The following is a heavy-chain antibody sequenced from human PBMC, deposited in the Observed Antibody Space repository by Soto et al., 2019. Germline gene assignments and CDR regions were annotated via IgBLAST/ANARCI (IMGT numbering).Heavy chain of an antibody. Sequence: SETLSLTCAVSGGSISSGGYSWSWIRQPPGKGLEWIGYIYHSGSTYYNLSLKSRVTISVDRSKNQFSLKLSSVTAADTAVYYCARATVTKQYFDYWGQGTLVTVSS. CDR2: IYHSGST. CDR1: GGSISSGGYS. V-gene: IGHV4-30-2*01. D-gene: IGHD4-4*01. J-gene: IGHJ4*02. CDR3: ARATVTKQYFDY.